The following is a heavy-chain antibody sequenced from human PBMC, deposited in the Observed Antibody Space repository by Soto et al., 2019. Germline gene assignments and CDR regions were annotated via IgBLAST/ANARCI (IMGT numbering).Heavy chain of an antibody. Sequence: GGSLRLSXSASGFTFNSYAMHWVRQAPGKGLEFVSAISSYGADTYYADSVKGRFAISRDNSKNTLYLQMSGLRAEDTALYYCVKEGYMRSDWYGQFDYWGQGALVTVSS. V-gene: IGHV3-64D*06. J-gene: IGHJ4*02. CDR1: GFTFNSYA. CDR3: VKEGYMRSDWYGQFDY. CDR2: ISSYGADT. D-gene: IGHD6-19*01.